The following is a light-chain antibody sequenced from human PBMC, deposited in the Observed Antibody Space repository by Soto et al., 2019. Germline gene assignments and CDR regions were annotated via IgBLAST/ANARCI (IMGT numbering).Light chain of an antibody. J-gene: IGKJ3*01. CDR1: QSLSRN. Sequence: EILMTQSTATLSVSPGERATLSCRASQSLSRNLAWYQQKPGQAPRLLIYGASTRASGIPARFSGGGSGTEFTLTISSLQSEDFALYYCQHYNDWPPAFTFGPGTKVDL. CDR3: QHYNDWPPAFT. CDR2: GAS. V-gene: IGKV3-15*01.